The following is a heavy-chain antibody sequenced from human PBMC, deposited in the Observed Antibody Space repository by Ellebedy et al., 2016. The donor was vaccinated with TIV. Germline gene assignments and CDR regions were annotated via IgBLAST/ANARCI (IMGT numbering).Heavy chain of an antibody. CDR1: GYTFTSYY. CDR3: SMTTVYYGPFDY. J-gene: IGHJ4*02. Sequence: AASVKVSCKASGYTFTSYYMHWVRQAPGQGLEWMGIINPSGGSTSYAQKFQGRVTMTRDTSTSTVYMELSSLRSEDTAVYYCSMTTVYYGPFDYWGQGTLVTVSS. V-gene: IGHV1-46*01. CDR2: INPSGGST. D-gene: IGHD4-17*01.